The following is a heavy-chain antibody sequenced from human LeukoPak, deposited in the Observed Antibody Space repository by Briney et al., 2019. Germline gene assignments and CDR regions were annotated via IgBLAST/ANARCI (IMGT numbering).Heavy chain of an antibody. V-gene: IGHV1-2*06. CDR1: GYTFTGYY. CDR3: ARWYYDSGSYYNINRFDY. J-gene: IGHJ4*02. CDR2: INPNSGGT. D-gene: IGHD3-10*01. Sequence: ASVKVSCKASGYTFTGYYMHWVRQAPGQGLEWMGRINPNSGGTNYAQKFQGRVTMTRDTSISTAYMELSRLRSDDTAVYYCARWYYDSGSYYNINRFDYWGQGTLVTVSS.